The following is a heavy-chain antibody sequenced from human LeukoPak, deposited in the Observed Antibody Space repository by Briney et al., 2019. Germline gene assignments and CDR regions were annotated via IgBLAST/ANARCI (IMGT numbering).Heavy chain of an antibody. CDR1: GGSISSSSYY. D-gene: IGHD3-22*01. CDR3: ARYAYSSGYYYLDY. J-gene: IGHJ4*02. V-gene: IGHV4-39*01. CDR2: IYYSGST. Sequence: SETLSLTCTVSGGSISSSSYYWGWIRQPPGKGLEWIGSIYYSGSTYYNPSLKSRVTISVDMSKNQFSLKLSSVTAADTAVYYCARYAYSSGYYYLDYWGQGTLVTVSS.